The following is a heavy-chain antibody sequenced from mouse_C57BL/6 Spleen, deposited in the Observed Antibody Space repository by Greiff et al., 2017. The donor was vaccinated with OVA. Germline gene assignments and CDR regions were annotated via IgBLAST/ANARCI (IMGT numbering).Heavy chain of an antibody. J-gene: IGHJ1*03. CDR1: GFTFSDYY. CDR2: INYDGSST. D-gene: IGHD1-1*01. CDR3: ARDRNYYGSSYVDWYFDV. V-gene: IGHV5-16*01. Sequence: EVNVVESEGGLVQPGSSMKLSCTASGFTFSDYYMAWVRQVPEKGLEWVANINYDGSSTYYLDSLKSRFTISRDNAKNILYLQMSSLKSEDTATYYCARDRNYYGSSYVDWYFDVWGTGTTVTVSS.